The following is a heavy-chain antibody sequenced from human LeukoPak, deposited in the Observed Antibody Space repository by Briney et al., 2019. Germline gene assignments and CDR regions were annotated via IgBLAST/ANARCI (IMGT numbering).Heavy chain of an antibody. D-gene: IGHD3-22*01. Sequence: PSETLSLTCAVYGGSFSGYYWSWTRQPPGKGLEWIGEINHSGSTNYNPSLKSRVTISVDTSKNQFSLKLSSVTAADTAVYYCGRGRQRWLDYNWFDPWGQGTLVTVSS. CDR2: INHSGST. J-gene: IGHJ5*02. CDR3: GRGRQRWLDYNWFDP. V-gene: IGHV4-34*01. CDR1: GGSFSGYY.